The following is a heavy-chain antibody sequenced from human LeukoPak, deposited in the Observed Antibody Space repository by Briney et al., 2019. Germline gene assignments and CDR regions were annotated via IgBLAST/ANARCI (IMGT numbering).Heavy chain of an antibody. V-gene: IGHV1-2*02. Sequence: GASVKVSCKASGYTFTGYYMHWVRQAPGQGLEWMGWINPNSGGTNYAQKFQGRVTMTRDTSISTAYMELSRLRSDDTAVYRCARTKYSSSSVEDGMDVWGQGTTVTVSS. J-gene: IGHJ6*02. CDR3: ARTKYSSSSVEDGMDV. CDR2: INPNSGGT. D-gene: IGHD6-13*01. CDR1: GYTFTGYY.